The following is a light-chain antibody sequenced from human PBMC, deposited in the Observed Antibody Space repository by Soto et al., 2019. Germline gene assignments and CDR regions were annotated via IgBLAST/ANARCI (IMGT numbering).Light chain of an antibody. CDR1: QSVSNNY. V-gene: IGKV3-20*01. J-gene: IGKJ5*01. CDR2: GAS. CDR3: QQYGSSST. Sequence: EIMLTQSPGTLSLSPGERATLSCRASQSVSNNYLAWYQQKPGQAPRLLIYGASNRATGIPDRFSGSGSGTDFTLTISRLEPEDFAVYYCQQYGSSSTFGQGTRLEI.